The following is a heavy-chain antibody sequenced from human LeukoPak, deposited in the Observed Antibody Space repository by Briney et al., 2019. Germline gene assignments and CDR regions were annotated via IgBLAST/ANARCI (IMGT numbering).Heavy chain of an antibody. J-gene: IGHJ4*02. CDR1: GYTFPNYW. D-gene: IGHD3-22*01. Sequence: GESLKISCKGSGYTFPNYWIGWVRQMPGKGLEWMGIIYPGDSNTRYSPSFQGQVTISADKSISTAYLQWSSLKASDTAMYYCARFAYGSDYFPGHYWGQGTLGTVSS. CDR3: ARFAYGSDYFPGHY. CDR2: IYPGDSNT. V-gene: IGHV5-51*01.